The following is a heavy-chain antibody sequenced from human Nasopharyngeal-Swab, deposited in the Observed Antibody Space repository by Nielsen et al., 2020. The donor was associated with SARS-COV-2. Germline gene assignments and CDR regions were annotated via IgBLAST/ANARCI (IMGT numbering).Heavy chain of an antibody. V-gene: IGHV3-30*18. CDR1: GFTFGSYG. CDR2: ISYDGSNK. J-gene: IGHJ5*02. D-gene: IGHD6-13*01. CDR3: AKDGGTSSSLLDP. Sequence: GESLKISCAASGFTFGSYGMHWVRQAPGKGLEWVAVISYDGSNKYYADSVKGRFTISRDNSKNTLYLQMNSLRAEDTAVYYCAKDGGTSSSLLDPWGQGTLVTVSS.